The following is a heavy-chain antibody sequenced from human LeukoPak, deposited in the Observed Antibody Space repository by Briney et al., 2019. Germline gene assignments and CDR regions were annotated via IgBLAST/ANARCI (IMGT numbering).Heavy chain of an antibody. CDR3: TTGRSGSFYYYYYYMDV. CDR1: GFTFSNAW. V-gene: IGHV3-15*01. J-gene: IGHJ6*03. CDR2: IKSKTDGGTT. D-gene: IGHD1-26*01. Sequence: GGSLRLSCAAFGFTFSNAWMSWVRQAPGKGLEWVGRIKSKTDGGTTDYAAPVKGRFTISRDDSKNTLYLQMNSLKTEDTAVYYCTTGRSGSFYYYYYYMDVWGKGTTVTVSS.